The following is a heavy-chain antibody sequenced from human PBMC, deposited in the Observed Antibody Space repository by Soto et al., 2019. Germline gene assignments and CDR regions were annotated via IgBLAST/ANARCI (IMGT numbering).Heavy chain of an antibody. CDR1: GGSVGSGTYS. Sequence: QVQVQESGPGLVKPSETLSLTCTVSGGSVGSGTYSWSWIRQPPGKGLEWIGYIYYSGSTNYNPSPKSRVTISIDTSKKQFSLKLSSVTAADTAVYYCARGNYYGSGSYYNFDYWGQGTLVTVSS. CDR2: IYYSGST. D-gene: IGHD3-10*01. CDR3: ARGNYYGSGSYYNFDY. V-gene: IGHV4-61*01. J-gene: IGHJ4*02.